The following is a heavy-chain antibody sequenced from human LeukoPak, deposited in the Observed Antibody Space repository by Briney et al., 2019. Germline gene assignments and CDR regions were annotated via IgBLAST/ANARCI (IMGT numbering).Heavy chain of an antibody. CDR3: AREVAAGKTFDY. Sequence: GGSLRLSCAASGFTFSSYAMHWVRQAPGKGLEYVSAISSHGGSTYYANSVKGRFTISRDNSKNTLYLQMGSLRAEDMAVYYCAREVAAGKTFDYWGQGTLVTVSS. CDR2: ISSHGGST. J-gene: IGHJ4*02. V-gene: IGHV3-64*01. D-gene: IGHD6-19*01. CDR1: GFTFSSYA.